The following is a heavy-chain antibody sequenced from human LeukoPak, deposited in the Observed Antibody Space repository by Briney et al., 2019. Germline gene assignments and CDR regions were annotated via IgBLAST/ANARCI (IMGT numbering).Heavy chain of an antibody. CDR3: ARQWGHYDFWSGYQYYFDY. V-gene: IGHV4-39*01. D-gene: IGHD3-3*01. CDR2: IYYSGST. CDR1: GGSLSSSSYY. Sequence: PSETLSLTCTVSGGSLSSSSYYWGWIRQPPGKGLEWIGSIYYSGSTYYNPSLKSRVTISVDTSKNQFSLKLSSVTAADTAEYYCARQWGHYDFWSGYQYYFDYWGQGTLVTVSS. J-gene: IGHJ4*02.